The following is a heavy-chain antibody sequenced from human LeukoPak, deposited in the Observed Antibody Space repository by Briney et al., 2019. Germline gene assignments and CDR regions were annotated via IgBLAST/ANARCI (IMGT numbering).Heavy chain of an antibody. Sequence: ASVTVSCKASGYTFTGYYMLWVRQAPGQGLEWMGWINPNSGGTNYAQKLQGRVTMTRDTSISTGYMELGRLRSDDSAVYYCSRVDRGYYGVDVWGQGTTVTVSS. CDR3: SRVDRGYYGVDV. D-gene: IGHD3-22*01. J-gene: IGHJ6*02. CDR2: INPNSGGT. CDR1: GYTFTGYY. V-gene: IGHV1-2*02.